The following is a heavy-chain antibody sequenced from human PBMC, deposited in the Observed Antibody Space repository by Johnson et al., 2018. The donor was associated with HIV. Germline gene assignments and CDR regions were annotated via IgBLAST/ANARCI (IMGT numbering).Heavy chain of an antibody. Sequence: VQLVESGGGLVKPGGSLRLSCAASGFRFNDYAIHWVRQAPGKGLEWVSGISRNSGSIGYADSVKGRFTISRDNAKNSLYLQMNSLRAEDTALYYCAKGRGWYLMDAFDIWGQGTMVTVSS. D-gene: IGHD6-19*01. CDR3: AKGRGWYLMDAFDI. CDR1: GFRFNDYA. V-gene: IGHV3-9*01. J-gene: IGHJ3*02. CDR2: ISRNSGSI.